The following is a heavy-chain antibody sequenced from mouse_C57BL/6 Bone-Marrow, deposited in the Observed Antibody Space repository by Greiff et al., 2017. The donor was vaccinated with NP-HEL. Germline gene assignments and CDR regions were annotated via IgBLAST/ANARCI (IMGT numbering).Heavy chain of an antibody. J-gene: IGHJ1*03. V-gene: IGHV1-55*01. Sequence: QVQLQQPGAELVKPGASVKMSCKASGYTFTSYWITLVKQRPGQGLEWIGDIYPGSGSTNYNEKFKSKATLTVDTSSSTAYMQLSSLTSEDSAVYYCARGGYYSSYFDVWGTGTTVTVSS. CDR2: IYPGSGST. D-gene: IGHD2-3*01. CDR3: ARGGYYSSYFDV. CDR1: GYTFTSYW.